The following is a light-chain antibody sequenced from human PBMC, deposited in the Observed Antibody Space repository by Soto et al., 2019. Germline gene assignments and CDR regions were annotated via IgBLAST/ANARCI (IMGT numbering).Light chain of an antibody. J-gene: IGKJ1*01. Sequence: IPMVHSPSALSASVVNPFTHSCRARESINRWLAWYQQKPGKAPKILIYNADTLESGVPSRFSGSGYGTEFILTISSLQPEDFATYYCQQFSSYGAFGQGTKVDI. CDR2: NAD. V-gene: IGKV1-5*01. CDR1: ESINRW. CDR3: QQFSSYGA.